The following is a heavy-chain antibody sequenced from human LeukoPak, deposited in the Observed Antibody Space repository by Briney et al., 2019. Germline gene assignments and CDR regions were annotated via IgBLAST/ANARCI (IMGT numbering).Heavy chain of an antibody. V-gene: IGHV1-18*04. CDR3: ATGYCSSTNCRIDY. D-gene: IGHD2-2*03. CDR1: GYTFTGYY. J-gene: IGHJ4*02. Sequence: ASVKVSCKVSGYTFTGYYMHWVRQAPGQGLEWMGWIRVYNGDTNYAQKLQGRVTMTTDTSTSTAYMELRSLRSDDTAVYYCATGYCSSTNCRIDYWGQGTLVSVSS. CDR2: IRVYNGDT.